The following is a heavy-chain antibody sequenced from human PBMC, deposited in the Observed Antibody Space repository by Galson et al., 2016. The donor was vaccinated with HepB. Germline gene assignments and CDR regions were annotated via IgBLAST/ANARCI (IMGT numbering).Heavy chain of an antibody. CDR1: RYTFITYY. V-gene: IGHV1-46*01. Sequence: SVKVSCKASRYTFITYYMHWVRQAPGQGPEWMGIINPSGGDATYAQRFQGRLTLTRDSSTSTFYMELSSLSFEDPAVYYCARESGAYYINSDYWGQGTLGTVSP. CDR3: ARESGAYYINSDY. CDR2: INPSGGDA. D-gene: IGHD1-26*01. J-gene: IGHJ4*02.